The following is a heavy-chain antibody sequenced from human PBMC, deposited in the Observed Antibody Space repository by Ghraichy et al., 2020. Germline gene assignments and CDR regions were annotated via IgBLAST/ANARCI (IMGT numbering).Heavy chain of an antibody. CDR3: AREKAAAGNDAFDI. CDR2: INTNTGNP. CDR1: GYTFTSYA. V-gene: IGHV7-4-1*02. J-gene: IGHJ3*02. D-gene: IGHD6-13*01. Sequence: ASVKVSCKASGYTFTSYAMNWVRQAPGQGLEWMGWINTNTGNPTYAQGFTGRFVFSLDTSVSTAYLQISSLKAEDTAVYYCAREKAAAGNDAFDIWGQGTMVTVSS.